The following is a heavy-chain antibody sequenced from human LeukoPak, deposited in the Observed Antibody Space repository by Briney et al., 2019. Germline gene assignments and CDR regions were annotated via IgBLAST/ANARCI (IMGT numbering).Heavy chain of an antibody. CDR3: ATLGGGTTDSY. Sequence: ASVKVSCKASGYTFTTYPINWVRQAPGQGLEWMGIINPNGGSTSYAQKFQGRVTMTRDTSTSTVYMELSSLRSEDTAVYYCATLGGGTTDSYWGQGTLVTVSS. CDR2: INPNGGST. D-gene: IGHD1-1*01. V-gene: IGHV1-46*01. CDR1: GYTFTTYP. J-gene: IGHJ4*02.